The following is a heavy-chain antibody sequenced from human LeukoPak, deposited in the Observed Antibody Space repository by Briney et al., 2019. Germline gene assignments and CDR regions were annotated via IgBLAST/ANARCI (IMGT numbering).Heavy chain of an antibody. V-gene: IGHV3-11*01. J-gene: IGHJ4*02. CDR1: GFTFSSYW. CDR2: ISSSGSTI. Sequence: KSGGSLRLSYAASGFTFSSYWMSWIRQAPGKGLEWVSYISSSGSTIYYADSVKGRFTISRDNAKNSLYLQMNSLRAEDTAVYYCASLRLKNYFDYWGQGTLVTVSS. CDR3: ASLRLKNYFDY. D-gene: IGHD5-12*01.